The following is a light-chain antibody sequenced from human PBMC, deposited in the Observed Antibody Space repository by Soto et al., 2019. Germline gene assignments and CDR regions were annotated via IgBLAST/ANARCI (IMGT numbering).Light chain of an antibody. CDR1: QTISSW. V-gene: IGKV1-5*03. CDR3: QHYNSYSDA. CDR2: KAS. J-gene: IGKJ1*01. Sequence: DIQMTQSPSTLSGSVGDRVTITCRASQTISSWLAWYQQKPGKAPKLLIYKASTLKSGVPSRFSGSGSGTEFTLTISSVQPDEFATYYCQHYNSYSDAFGQGAKVDIK.